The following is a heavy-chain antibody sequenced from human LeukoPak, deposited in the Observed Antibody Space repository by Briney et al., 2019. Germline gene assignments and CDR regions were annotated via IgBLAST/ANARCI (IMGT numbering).Heavy chain of an antibody. CDR2: ISDSGGIT. V-gene: IGHV3-23*01. Sequence: QSGGSLRLSCAASGFTFSSYAMHWVRQAPGKGLEWVSAISDSGGITNYADSVKGRFTISRDNSKNTLYLQMNSLRAEDTAVYYCAKAGCSSTSCYANCWGQGTLVTVSS. J-gene: IGHJ4*02. D-gene: IGHD2-2*01. CDR3: AKAGCSSTSCYANC. CDR1: GFTFSSYA.